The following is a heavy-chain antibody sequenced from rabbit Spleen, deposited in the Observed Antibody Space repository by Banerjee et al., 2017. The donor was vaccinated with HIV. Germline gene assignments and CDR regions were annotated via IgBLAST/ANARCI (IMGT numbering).Heavy chain of an antibody. J-gene: IGHJ4*01. V-gene: IGHV1S47*01. CDR3: VRDQAGYAGYGPYYFNL. CDR1: GFSFSSNW. D-gene: IGHD7-1*01. CDR2: IDPVFGST. Sequence: QEQLEESGGGLVKPEGSLTLTCTVSGFSFSSNWICWVRQAPGKGLEWIACIDPVFGSTYYASWVNGRFTISSHNAQNTLYLQLSSLTAADTATYFCVRDQAGYAGYGPYYFNLWGPGTLVTVS.